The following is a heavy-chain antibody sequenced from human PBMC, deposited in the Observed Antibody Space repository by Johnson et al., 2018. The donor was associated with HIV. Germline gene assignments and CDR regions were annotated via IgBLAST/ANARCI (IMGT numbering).Heavy chain of an antibody. V-gene: IGHV3-30*04. CDR1: GFTFSSYA. CDR2: ISYDGSNK. Sequence: QVQLMESGGGVVQPGRSLRLSCAASGFTFSSYAMHWVRQAPGKGLEWVAVISYDGSNKYYADSVQGRFTISRDNYKNTLYLQMNSLRAEDTAVYYCAFIEYSSLDAFDIWGQGTMVTVSS. D-gene: IGHD6-6*01. J-gene: IGHJ3*02. CDR3: AFIEYSSLDAFDI.